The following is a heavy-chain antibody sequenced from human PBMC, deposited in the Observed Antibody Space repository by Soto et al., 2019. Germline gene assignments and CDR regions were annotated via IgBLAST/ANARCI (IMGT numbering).Heavy chain of an antibody. CDR1: GFSLSTNGMC. V-gene: IGHV2-70*01. CDR3: ARTPSAYDSGYCYFYSLDV. D-gene: IGHD3-22*01. J-gene: IGHJ6*02. Sequence: ESGPTLVNPTQTLTLTCTFSGFSLSTNGMCVSWIRQAPGKALEWLALIDWDDDKYYSTSLKTRLTISKDTSKNQVVLTMTNMDPVDTATYFCARTPSAYDSGYCYFYSLDVWGQGTTVTVSS. CDR2: IDWDDDK.